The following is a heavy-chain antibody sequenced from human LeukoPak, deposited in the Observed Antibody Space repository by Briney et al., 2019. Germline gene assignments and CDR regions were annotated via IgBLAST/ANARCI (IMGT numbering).Heavy chain of an antibody. CDR2: ISGSGDRT. V-gene: IGHV3-23*01. CDR3: AKGGPYSSSWGGEFDH. D-gene: IGHD6-13*01. CDR1: GFTFSSYA. J-gene: IGHJ4*02. Sequence: QPGGSLRLSCAASGFTFSSYAMNWVRQAPGKGLEWVSSISGSGDRTYYADSVNGRFTISRDNSKNTLYLQMNSLRAEDTAIYYCAKGGPYSSSWGGEFDHWGQGTLVTVSS.